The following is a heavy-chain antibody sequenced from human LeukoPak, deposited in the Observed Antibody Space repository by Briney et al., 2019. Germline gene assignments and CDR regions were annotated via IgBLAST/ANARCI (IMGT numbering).Heavy chain of an antibody. Sequence: GASVKVSCKASGYTFTSYYMHWVRQAPGQGLEWMGIINPSGGSTSYAQKFQGRVTMTRDMSTSTVYMELSSLRSEDTAVYYCASLGSSGWYNYWGQGTLVTVSS. CDR3: ASLGSSGWYNY. D-gene: IGHD6-19*01. CDR2: INPSGGST. V-gene: IGHV1-46*01. CDR1: GYTFTSYY. J-gene: IGHJ4*02.